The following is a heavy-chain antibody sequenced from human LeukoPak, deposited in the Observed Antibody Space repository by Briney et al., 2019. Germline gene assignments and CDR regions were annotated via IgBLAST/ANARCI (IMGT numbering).Heavy chain of an antibody. J-gene: IGHJ4*02. Sequence: SSETLSLTCTVSGGSISSGGYYWSWIRQHPGKGLEWIGYIYYGGSTYYNPSLKSRVTISVDTSKNQFSLKLSSVTAADTAVYYCARGSTYYYDSSGYYYNTWGQGTLVTVSS. D-gene: IGHD3-22*01. V-gene: IGHV4-31*03. CDR1: GGSISSGGYY. CDR3: ARGSTYYYDSSGYYYNT. CDR2: IYYGGST.